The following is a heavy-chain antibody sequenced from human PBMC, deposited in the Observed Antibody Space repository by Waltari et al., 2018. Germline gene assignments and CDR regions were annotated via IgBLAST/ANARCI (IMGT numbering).Heavy chain of an antibody. D-gene: IGHD2-15*01. Sequence: EVQLLESGGGLVQPGGSLRLSCAASGFTFSSYAMSWVRQAPGKGLEWVSAISGSGCSTYYADSVKGPFTISRDNSKNTLYLQMNSLRAEDTAVYYCAKDRILVVTPSAFDIWGQGTMVTVSS. CDR3: AKDRILVVTPSAFDI. J-gene: IGHJ3*02. CDR1: GFTFSSYA. V-gene: IGHV3-23*01. CDR2: ISGSGCST.